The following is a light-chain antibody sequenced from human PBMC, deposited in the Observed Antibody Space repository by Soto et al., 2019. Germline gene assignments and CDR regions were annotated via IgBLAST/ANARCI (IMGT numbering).Light chain of an antibody. Sequence: EIVMTQSPATLSVSPGERATLSCRASQSVSSNLAWYQQRPGQAPRLLIYGASTMATGIPARFSGSESGTEFTLTISSLQSEDLAVYYCQQYNNWPPYTFGQGTKLEIK. CDR3: QQYNNWPPYT. J-gene: IGKJ2*01. V-gene: IGKV3-15*01. CDR1: QSVSSN. CDR2: GAS.